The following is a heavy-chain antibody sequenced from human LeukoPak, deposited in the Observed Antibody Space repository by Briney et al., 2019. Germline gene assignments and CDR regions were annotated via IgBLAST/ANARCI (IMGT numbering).Heavy chain of an antibody. V-gene: IGHV3-11*04. Sequence: LSLTCTVSGYSISSGYYWGWIRQAPGKGLEWVSYISSSGSTIYYADSVKGRFTISRDNAKNSLYLQMNSLRAEDTAVYYCARGPVGATRQYFQHWGQGTLVTVSS. CDR1: GYSISSGYY. CDR3: ARGPVGATRQYFQH. CDR2: ISSSGSTI. J-gene: IGHJ1*01. D-gene: IGHD1-26*01.